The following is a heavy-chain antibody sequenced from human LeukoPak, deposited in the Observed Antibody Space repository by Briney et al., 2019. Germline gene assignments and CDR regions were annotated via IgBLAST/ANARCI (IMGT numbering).Heavy chain of an antibody. CDR1: GFSFSSFA. CDR3: AKGTSSGSYHVGMDV. Sequence: GGSLRLSCAASGFSFSSFAMSWVRQAPGKGLEWVSAISGGGGGPYYADSVKGRFTISRDNSKNTLFLQMNSLRAEDTAVYSCAKGTSSGSYHVGMDVWGQGTTVTVSS. D-gene: IGHD3-10*01. J-gene: IGHJ6*02. CDR2: ISGGGGGP. V-gene: IGHV3-23*01.